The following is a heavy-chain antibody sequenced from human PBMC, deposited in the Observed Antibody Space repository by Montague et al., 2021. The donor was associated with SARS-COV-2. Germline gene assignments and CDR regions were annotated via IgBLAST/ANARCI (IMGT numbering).Heavy chain of an antibody. V-gene: IGHV3-23*01. J-gene: IGHJ4*02. CDR1: GFTVSTAV. D-gene: IGHD2-15*01. CDR3: AKGRGTSCSDY. Sequence: SLRLSCAASGFTVSTAVVSWVRQAPGKGLEWVSTINGGGGSTYYADSMRGRFTISGDNSENTLYLQMNSLRAEDTAIYYCAKGRGTSCSDYWGQGTLVTVSS. CDR2: INGGGGST.